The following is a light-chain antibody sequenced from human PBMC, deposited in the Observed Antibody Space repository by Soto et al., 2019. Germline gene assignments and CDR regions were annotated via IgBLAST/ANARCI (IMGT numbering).Light chain of an antibody. V-gene: IGLV3-21*02. J-gene: IGLJ2*01. Sequence: SYELTQPPSVSVAPGQTARLTCGGNNIAGKSVHWYQQKPGQAPVLVVYNDFDRPSGIPERFSGSKSGDTATLTISGVEAGAEADYSCQVWDSSSDHSVFGGGTKVTVL. CDR3: QVWDSSSDHSV. CDR1: NIAGKS. CDR2: NDF.